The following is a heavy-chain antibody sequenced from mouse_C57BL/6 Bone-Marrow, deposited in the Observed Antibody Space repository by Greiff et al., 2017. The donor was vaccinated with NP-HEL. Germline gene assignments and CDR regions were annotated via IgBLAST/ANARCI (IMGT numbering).Heavy chain of an antibody. Sequence: EVKLVESGGGLVKPGGSLKLSCAASGFTFSDYGMHWVRQAPEKGLEWVAYISSGSSTIYYADTVKGRFTISRDNAKNTLFLQMTSLRSEDTAMYYCARSGYGYFYFDYWGQGTTLTVSS. CDR2: ISSGSSTI. D-gene: IGHD2-2*01. V-gene: IGHV5-17*01. CDR1: GFTFSDYG. J-gene: IGHJ2*01. CDR3: ARSGYGYFYFDY.